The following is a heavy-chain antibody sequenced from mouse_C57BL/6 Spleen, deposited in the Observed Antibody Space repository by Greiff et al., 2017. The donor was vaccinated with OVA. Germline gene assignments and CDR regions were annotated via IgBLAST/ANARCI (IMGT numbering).Heavy chain of an antibody. J-gene: IGHJ4*01. Sequence: VNVVESGPELVKPGASVKISCKASGYAFSSSWMNWVKQRPGKGLEWIGRIYPGDGDTNYNGKFKGKATLTADKSSSTAYMQLSSLTSEDSAVYFCARGGPTSYAMDYWGQGTSVTVSS. D-gene: IGHD1-1*01. CDR2: IYPGDGDT. V-gene: IGHV1-82*01. CDR1: GYAFSSSW. CDR3: ARGGPTSYAMDY.